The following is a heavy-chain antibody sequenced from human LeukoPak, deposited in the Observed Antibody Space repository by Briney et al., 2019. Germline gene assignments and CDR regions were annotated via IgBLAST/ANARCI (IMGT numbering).Heavy chain of an antibody. D-gene: IGHD2-15*01. Sequence: PGGSLRLSCAASGFTVSSDYMSWVRQAPGKGLEWVSVIYSGGSTYYADSVKGRFTISRDNSKNTLYLQMNSLRAEDTAVYYCAHWLAARRYFDYWGQGTLVTVSS. V-gene: IGHV3-53*01. CDR1: GFTVSSDY. CDR3: AHWLAARRYFDY. CDR2: IYSGGST. J-gene: IGHJ4*02.